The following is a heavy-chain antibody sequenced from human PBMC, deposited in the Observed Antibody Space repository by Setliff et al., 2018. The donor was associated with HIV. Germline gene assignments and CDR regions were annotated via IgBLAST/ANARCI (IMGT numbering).Heavy chain of an antibody. CDR2: IIPIFGTA. V-gene: IGHV1-69*13. D-gene: IGHD5-18*01. CDR1: GGTFSSYA. Sequence: SVKVSCKASGGTFSSYAISWVRQAPGQGLEWMGGIIPIFGTANYAQKFQGRVTITADESTSTAYMELSSLRSEDTAVYYCAGVDTAMVLRYNWFGPWGQGTLVTVSS. CDR3: AGVDTAMVLRYNWFGP. J-gene: IGHJ5*02.